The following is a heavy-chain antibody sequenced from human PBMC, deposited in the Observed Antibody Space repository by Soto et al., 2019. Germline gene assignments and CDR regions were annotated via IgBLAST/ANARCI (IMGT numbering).Heavy chain of an antibody. CDR1: GYTFTSYG. J-gene: IGHJ5*02. CDR3: ARGGGPITIFGVVIVAWFDP. Sequence: QVQLVQSGAEVKKPGASVKVSCKASGYTFTSYGISWVRQAPGQGLEWMGWISAYNGNTNYAQKLQGRVTMTTDTPTSTAYMELRSLRSDDTAVYYCARGGGPITIFGVVIVAWFDPWGQGTLVTVSS. CDR2: ISAYNGNT. V-gene: IGHV1-18*01. D-gene: IGHD3-3*01.